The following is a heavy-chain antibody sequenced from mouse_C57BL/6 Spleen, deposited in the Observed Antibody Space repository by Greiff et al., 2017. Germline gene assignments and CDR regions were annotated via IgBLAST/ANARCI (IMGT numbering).Heavy chain of an antibody. CDR1: GYTFTDYN. Sequence: VQLQQSGPELVKPGASVKIPCTASGYTFTDYNMDWVKHSHGKSLEWIGDINPNNGGTIYNQKFKGEATLTVDKSSSTAYMELHSLTSEDTAVYYCARRGDGYYLFAYWGQGTLVTVSA. CDR2: INPNNGGT. CDR3: ARRGDGYYLFAY. J-gene: IGHJ3*01. D-gene: IGHD2-3*01. V-gene: IGHV1-18*01.